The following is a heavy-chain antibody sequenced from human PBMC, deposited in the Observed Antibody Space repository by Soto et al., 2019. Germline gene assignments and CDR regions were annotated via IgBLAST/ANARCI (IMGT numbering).Heavy chain of an antibody. CDR2: ISYEARRQ. D-gene: IGHD3-3*01. CDR1: GFRFTDYG. V-gene: IGHV3-30*03. Sequence: GGSLRLSCAASGFRFTDYGMHWLRQAPGKGLEWLAVISYEARRQVYADSVKGRFTISRDNSKDTLYLQMSSLRVEDTAVYYCARAGDFWSGARTSTPPDINYWGQGTLVTVSS. CDR3: ARAGDFWSGARTSTPPDINY. J-gene: IGHJ4*02.